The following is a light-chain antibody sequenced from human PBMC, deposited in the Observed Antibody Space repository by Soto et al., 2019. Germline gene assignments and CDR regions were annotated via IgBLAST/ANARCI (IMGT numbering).Light chain of an antibody. Sequence: DIQMTQSPSTLSASIGDRVTITCRASQSIRSWLAWYQQKPGKAPKLLIYDASCLESGVPSRFSGSGSGTEFTLTISSLQPDDFATYYCQQYNTYWTFGQGTKVDIK. V-gene: IGKV1-5*01. CDR2: DAS. CDR3: QQYNTYWT. CDR1: QSIRSW. J-gene: IGKJ1*01.